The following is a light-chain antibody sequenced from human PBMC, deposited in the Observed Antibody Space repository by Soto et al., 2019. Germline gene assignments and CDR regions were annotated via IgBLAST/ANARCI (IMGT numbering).Light chain of an antibody. CDR2: AAS. CDR1: QSISTF. Sequence: DIQMTQSPSSLSASVGDRVTITCRASQSISTFLNWYQQKPGTAPKFLIYAASSLQSGVPSSVSGIGSGTEFTLTSSSLQPEDFATYYCQQSDTTPPTFGQGTKVEIK. V-gene: IGKV1-39*01. J-gene: IGKJ1*01. CDR3: QQSDTTPPT.